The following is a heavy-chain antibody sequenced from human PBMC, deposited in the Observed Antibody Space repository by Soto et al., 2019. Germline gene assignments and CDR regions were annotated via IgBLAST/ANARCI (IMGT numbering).Heavy chain of an antibody. Sequence: SETLSLTCTVSGGSISSYYWSWIRQPPGKGLEWIGYIYYSGSTNYNPSLKSRVTISVDTSKNQFSLKLSSVTAADTAVYYCASQLHCSGGSCPGAYFQQWGQGTLVTVS. CDR2: IYYSGST. CDR1: GGSISSYY. J-gene: IGHJ1*01. V-gene: IGHV4-59*01. D-gene: IGHD2-15*01. CDR3: ASQLHCSGGSCPGAYFQQ.